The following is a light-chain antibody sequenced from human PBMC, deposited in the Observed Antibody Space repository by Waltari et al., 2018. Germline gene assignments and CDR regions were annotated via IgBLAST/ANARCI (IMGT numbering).Light chain of an antibody. V-gene: IGKV3-11*01. CDR3: QQRSNWPPRYT. CDR2: DAS. CDR1: QSVSSY. J-gene: IGKJ2*01. Sequence: EIVLTQSPATLSLSPGERATLSCRASQSVSSYLAWYKQKPDQAPRLLIYDASNRATGIPARFSGSGSGTDFTLTISSLEPEDFAVYYCQQRSNWPPRYTFGQGTKLEIK.